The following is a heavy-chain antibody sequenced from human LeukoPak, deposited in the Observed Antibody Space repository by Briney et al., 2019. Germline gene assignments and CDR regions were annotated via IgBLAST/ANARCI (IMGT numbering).Heavy chain of an antibody. D-gene: IGHD3-22*01. J-gene: IGHJ4*02. CDR3: AREVGSSGYYDY. V-gene: IGHV4-30-2*01. CDR2: IYHSGST. Sequence: PSQTLSLTCAVSGGSISSGGYSWSWIRQPPGKGLEWIGYIYHSGSTYYNPSLKSRVPISVDRSKNQFSLKLSSVTAADTAVYYCAREVGSSGYYDYWGQGTLVTVSS. CDR1: GGSISSGGYS.